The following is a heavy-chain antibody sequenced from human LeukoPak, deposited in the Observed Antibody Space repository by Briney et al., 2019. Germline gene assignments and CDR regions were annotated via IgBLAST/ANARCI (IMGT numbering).Heavy chain of an antibody. CDR3: ARDRPTGASRLFVVQ. V-gene: IGHV3-21*01. D-gene: IGHD3-3*01. J-gene: IGHJ4*02. Sequence: GSLRLSCAASGFTFSSYSMTWVRQAPGKGLEWVSSMSSGRRYIYYADSVRGGFTISRDNAKNSLYLLMNSLRAEDTAVYYCARDRPTGASRLFVVQWGQGTLVT. CDR2: MSSGRRYI. CDR1: GFTFSSYS.